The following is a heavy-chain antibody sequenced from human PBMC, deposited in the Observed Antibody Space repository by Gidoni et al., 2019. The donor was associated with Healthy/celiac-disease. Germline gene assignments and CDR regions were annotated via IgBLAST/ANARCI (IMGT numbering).Heavy chain of an antibody. J-gene: IGHJ5*02. CDR2: ISSSSSTI. CDR1: GFTFSSYS. D-gene: IGHD5-12*01. CDR3: ARDVTPDLGGYDSSNWFDP. Sequence: EVQLVESGGGLVQPGVSLRLSCAASGFTFSSYSMNWVRQAPGKGLEWVSYISSSSSTIYYADSVKGRFTISRDNAKNSLYLQMNSLRAEDTAVYYCARDVTPDLGGYDSSNWFDPWGQGTLVTVSS. V-gene: IGHV3-48*04.